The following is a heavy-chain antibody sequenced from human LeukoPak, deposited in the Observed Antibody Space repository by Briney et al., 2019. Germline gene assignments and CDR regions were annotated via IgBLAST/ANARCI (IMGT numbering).Heavy chain of an antibody. Sequence: PGGSLRLSCAASGSTFSSYSMNWVRQAPGKGLEWVSSISSSSSYIYYADSVKGRFTISRDNAKNSLYLQMNSLRAEDTALYYCARDMSGSYQYYFDYWGQGTLVTVSS. CDR2: ISSSSSYI. V-gene: IGHV3-21*04. CDR1: GSTFSSYS. D-gene: IGHD1-26*01. CDR3: ARDMSGSYQYYFDY. J-gene: IGHJ4*02.